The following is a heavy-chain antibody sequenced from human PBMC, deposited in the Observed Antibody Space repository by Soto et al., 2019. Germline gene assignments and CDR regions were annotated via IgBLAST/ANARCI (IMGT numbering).Heavy chain of an antibody. Sequence: SVKVSCKASGCTFSSYAISWVRQAPGQGLEWMGGIIPIFGTANYAQKFQGRVTITADESTSTAYMELSSLRSEDTAVYYCARTPGLVVPAAPITGNSWFEPWGQGTLVSVS. CDR2: IIPIFGTA. V-gene: IGHV1-69*13. D-gene: IGHD2-2*01. CDR3: ARTPGLVVPAAPITGNSWFEP. J-gene: IGHJ5*02. CDR1: GCTFSSYA.